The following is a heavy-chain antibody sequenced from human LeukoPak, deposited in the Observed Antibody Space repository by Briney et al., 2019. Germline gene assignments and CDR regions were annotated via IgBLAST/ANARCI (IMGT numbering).Heavy chain of an antibody. J-gene: IGHJ4*02. CDR2: IYYSGST. D-gene: IGHD1-26*01. Sequence: PSETLSLTCTVSGGSITSYSWSWIRQPPGKGLEWIGYIYYSGSTNYNPSLKSRVTISVDTSKNQFSLKLTSVTAADTAVYYCASSGSGSYWGGPHYYFDYWGRGTLVTVSS. CDR1: GGSITSYS. V-gene: IGHV4-59*01. CDR3: ASSGSGSYWGGPHYYFDY.